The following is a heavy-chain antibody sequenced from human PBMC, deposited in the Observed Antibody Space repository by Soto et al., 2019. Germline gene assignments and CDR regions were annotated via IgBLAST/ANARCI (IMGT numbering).Heavy chain of an antibody. Sequence: GGSLRLSCAASGFTFSSYWMHWVRQAPGKGLVWVSRVNPDGSDTSYADSVKGRFTISRDNAKNTLYLQMNSLRAEDTAVYYCARVAVGSYYFDEWGQGTLVTVSS. CDR2: VNPDGSDT. CDR3: ARVAVGSYYFDE. V-gene: IGHV3-74*01. CDR1: GFTFSSYW. J-gene: IGHJ4*02. D-gene: IGHD6-13*01.